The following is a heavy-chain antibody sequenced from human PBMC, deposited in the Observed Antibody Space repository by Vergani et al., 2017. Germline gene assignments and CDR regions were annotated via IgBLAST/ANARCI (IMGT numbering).Heavy chain of an antibody. D-gene: IGHD4-17*01. CDR2: ISYDGSNK. CDR1: GFTFSSYA. J-gene: IGHJ4*02. Sequence: QVQLVESGGGVVQPRRSLRLSCAASGFTFSSYAMHWVRQAPGKGLEWVAVISYDGSNKYYADSVKGRFTISRDNSKNTLYLQMNSLRAEDTAVYYCARGASGDYVSSFDYWGQGTLVTVSS. V-gene: IGHV3-30-3*01. CDR3: ARGASGDYVSSFDY.